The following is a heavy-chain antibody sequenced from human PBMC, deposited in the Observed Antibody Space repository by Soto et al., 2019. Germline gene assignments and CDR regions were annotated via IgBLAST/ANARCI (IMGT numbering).Heavy chain of an antibody. D-gene: IGHD6-19*01. V-gene: IGHV1-18*01. CDR3: ARDGSGEQWLTQLDY. Sequence: QVHLVQSGTEVREPGASVKVSCKASGYNFGAYGITWVRQAPGQGLEYMGWINTHSGNTNFAQKFQGRITVTADTPTSTAYMELTGLASDDTALYYCARDGSGEQWLTQLDYWGQGALVTVSS. CDR2: INTHSGNT. J-gene: IGHJ4*02. CDR1: GYNFGAYG.